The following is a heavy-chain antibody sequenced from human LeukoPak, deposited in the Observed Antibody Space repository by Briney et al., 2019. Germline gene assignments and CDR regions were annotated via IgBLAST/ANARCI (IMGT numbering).Heavy chain of an antibody. CDR2: IYYSGRT. V-gene: IGHV4-59*01. CDR1: GGSINDYY. Sequence: PSETLSLTCTVSGGSINDYYWSWIRQPPGKGLEWIGYIYYSGRTNYNPSLKTRITISVDMSRNQFPLKLGSVTAADTAVYYCARVDDSSVIDFWGQGTLVTVSS. D-gene: IGHD3-22*01. CDR3: ARVDDSSVIDF. J-gene: IGHJ4*02.